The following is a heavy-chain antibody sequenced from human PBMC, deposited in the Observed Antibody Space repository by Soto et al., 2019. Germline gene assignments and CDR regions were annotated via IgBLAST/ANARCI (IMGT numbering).Heavy chain of an antibody. CDR2: INHSGST. Sequence: SETLSLTCAVYGGSFSGYYWSWIRQPPGKGLEWIGEINHSGSTNYNPSLKSRVTISVDTSKNQFSLKLSSVTAADTAVYYCARGRFCSSTSCYARITHFDYWGQGTLVTVSS. CDR1: GGSFSGYY. V-gene: IGHV4-34*01. D-gene: IGHD2-2*01. J-gene: IGHJ4*02. CDR3: ARGRFCSSTSCYARITHFDY.